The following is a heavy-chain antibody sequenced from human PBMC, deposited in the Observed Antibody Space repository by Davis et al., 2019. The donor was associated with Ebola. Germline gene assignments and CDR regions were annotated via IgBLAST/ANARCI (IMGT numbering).Heavy chain of an antibody. CDR1: GFSLSTSGVG. D-gene: IGHD4-23*01. J-gene: IGHJ3*02. Sequence: SGPTLVKPTQTLTLTCTFSGFSLSTSGVGVGWIRQPPGKALEWLALIYWNDDKRYSPSLKSRLTISKDTSKSQVVLTMTNMDPVDTATYYCARIMTTVVAPGAFDIWGQGTMVTVSS. CDR3: ARIMTTVVAPGAFDI. V-gene: IGHV2-5*01. CDR2: IYWNDDK.